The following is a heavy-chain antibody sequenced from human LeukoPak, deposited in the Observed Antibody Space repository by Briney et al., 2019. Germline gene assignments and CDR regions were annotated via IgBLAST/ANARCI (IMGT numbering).Heavy chain of an antibody. CDR1: GYTFTGYY. D-gene: IGHD1-1*01. J-gene: IGHJ6*03. CDR3: ARELLPGRATNYYYYMDV. V-gene: IGHV1-2*02. Sequence: ASVKVSCKASGYTFTGYYMHWVRQAPGQGLEWMGWINPNSGGTNYAQKFQGRVIMTRDTSISTAYMELSRLRSDDTAVYYCARELLPGRATNYYYYMDVWGKGTTVTVSS. CDR2: INPNSGGT.